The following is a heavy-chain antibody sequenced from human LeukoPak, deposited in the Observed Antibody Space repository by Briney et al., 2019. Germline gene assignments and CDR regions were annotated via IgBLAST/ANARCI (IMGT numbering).Heavy chain of an antibody. D-gene: IGHD1-1*01. J-gene: IGHJ3*02. Sequence: PGGSLRLSCAASGFTFSSYGMHWVRQAPGKGLEWVAFIRYDGSNKYYADSVKGRFTISRDNSKNTLYLQMNSLRAEDTAVYYCAKGQETGTYPDAFDIWGQGTMVTVSS. CDR3: AKGQETGTYPDAFDI. CDR1: GFTFSSYG. V-gene: IGHV3-30*02. CDR2: IRYDGSNK.